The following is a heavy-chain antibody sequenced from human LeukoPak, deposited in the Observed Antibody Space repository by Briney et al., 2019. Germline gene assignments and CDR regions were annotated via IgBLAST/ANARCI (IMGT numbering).Heavy chain of an antibody. J-gene: IGHJ4*02. CDR3: ARRYCSSTSCTLDY. CDR1: GFTLSSYE. CDR2: ISSSGSTK. D-gene: IGHD2-2*01. Sequence: QPGGSLTLSCAVSGFTLSSYEMNWVRHAPGKGLEWVSYISSSGSTKYYADSVKGRFTISRDNAENSLYLQMNSLRAEDTAVYYCARRYCSSTSCTLDYWGQGTLVTVSS. V-gene: IGHV3-48*03.